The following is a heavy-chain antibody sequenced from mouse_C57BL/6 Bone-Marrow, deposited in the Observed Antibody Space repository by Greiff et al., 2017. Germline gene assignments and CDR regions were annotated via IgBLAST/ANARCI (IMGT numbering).Heavy chain of an antibody. V-gene: IGHV5-4*01. CDR1: GFTFSSYA. J-gene: IGHJ4*01. Sequence: DVMLVESGGGLVKPGGSLKLSCAASGFTFSSYAMSWVRQTPEKRLEWVATISDGGSYTSYPDNVKGRFTISRDNAKNNLYLQMSHLKSEDTAMYYCARDRDYDGIYYAMDYWGQGTSVTVSS. CDR3: ARDRDYDGIYYAMDY. CDR2: ISDGGSYT. D-gene: IGHD2-4*01.